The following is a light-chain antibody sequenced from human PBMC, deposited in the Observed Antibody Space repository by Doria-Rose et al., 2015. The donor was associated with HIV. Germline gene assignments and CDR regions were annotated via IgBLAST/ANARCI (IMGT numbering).Light chain of an antibody. CDR1: QSISSY. J-gene: IGKJ4*01. Sequence: DIQVTQSPSSLSASVGDRVTITCRANQSISSYLNWNQQKPGKAPSLLIYAAISLHSGVPSRFSGSGSGTDFTLTISSLQPEDSATYYCQQSYSTPSITFGGGTKVEIK. CDR2: AAI. V-gene: IGKV1-39*01. CDR3: QQSYSTPSIT.